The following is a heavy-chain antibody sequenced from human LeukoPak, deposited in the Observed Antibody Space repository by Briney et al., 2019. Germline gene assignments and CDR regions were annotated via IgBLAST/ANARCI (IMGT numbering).Heavy chain of an antibody. CDR2: ISSSSSTI. V-gene: IGHV3-48*01. D-gene: IGHD2-2*01. Sequence: GGSLRLSCAASGFTSSSYSMNWVRQAPGKGLEWVSYISSSSSTIYYADSVKGRFTISRDNAKNSLYLQMKSLRAEDTAVYSCARPLRPPPGYCSSTRCYFDYWGQGTLVTVSS. CDR1: GFTSSSYS. J-gene: IGHJ4*02. CDR3: ARPLRPPPGYCSSTRCYFDY.